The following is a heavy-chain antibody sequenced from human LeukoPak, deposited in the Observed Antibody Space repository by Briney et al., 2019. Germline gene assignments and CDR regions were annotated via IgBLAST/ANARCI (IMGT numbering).Heavy chain of an antibody. Sequence: ASETLSLTCTVSGGSISSYYWSWIRQHPGKGLEWIGYIYYSGSTYYNPSLKSRVTISVDTSKNQFSLKLSYVTAADTAVYYCARIRLGRPGYYFDYWGQGTLVTVSS. V-gene: IGHV4-59*06. CDR3: ARIRLGRPGYYFDY. CDR1: GGSISSYY. CDR2: IYYSGST. J-gene: IGHJ4*02. D-gene: IGHD2-2*01.